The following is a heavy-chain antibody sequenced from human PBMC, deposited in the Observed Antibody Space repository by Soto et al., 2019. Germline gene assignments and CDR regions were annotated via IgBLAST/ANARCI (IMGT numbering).Heavy chain of an antibody. CDR3: ARVGDLGD. J-gene: IGHJ4*02. V-gene: IGHV4-38-2*01. D-gene: IGHD3-16*01. Sequence: PSETLSLTCAVSGYSISSGYYWGWIRQPPGKGLEWIGNIYKSGRTYYNPSLKSRVTISVDTSKNQFSLKLNSVTAADTAVYYCARVGDLGDWGQGTLVTVSS. CDR1: GYSISSGYY. CDR2: IYKSGRT.